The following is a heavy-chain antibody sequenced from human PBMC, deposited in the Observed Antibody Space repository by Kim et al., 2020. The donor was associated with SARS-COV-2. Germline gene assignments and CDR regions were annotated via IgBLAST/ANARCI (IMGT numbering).Heavy chain of an antibody. J-gene: IGHJ6*02. V-gene: IGHV3-11*06. CDR3: ARLDTPRGMDV. Sequence: GGSLRLSCVASGFTFSDYYMSWIRQAPGKGLEWVSYISSSSSYTNYADSVKGRFTISRDNAKNSLYLQMNSLRAEDTAVYYCARLDTPRGMDVWGQGTTVTVSS. CDR2: ISSSSSYT. CDR1: GFTFSDYY.